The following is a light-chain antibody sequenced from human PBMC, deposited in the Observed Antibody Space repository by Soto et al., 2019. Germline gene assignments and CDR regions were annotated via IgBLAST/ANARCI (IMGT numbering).Light chain of an antibody. Sequence: QSVLTQPPSVSGAPGQRVTISCAGSSSNIGAGYDVHWYQQLPGMAPKLLIYGNNNRPSGVPDRFSASKSGTSASLAITGLQAEDEADYYCQSFDNRLGTYVFGPGTKVTV. J-gene: IGLJ1*01. CDR1: SSNIGAGYD. CDR2: GNN. V-gene: IGLV1-40*01. CDR3: QSFDNRLGTYV.